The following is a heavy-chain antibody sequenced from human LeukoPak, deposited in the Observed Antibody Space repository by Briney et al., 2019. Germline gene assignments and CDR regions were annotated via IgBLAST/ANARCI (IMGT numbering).Heavy chain of an antibody. Sequence: SETLSLTCSVSGGSISSSSYYWGWIRQPPGKGLEWIGSIYYSGSTYYNPSLKSRVTISVDTSKNQFSLKLSSVTAADTAVYYCAREGSRTPDYWGQGTLVTVSS. D-gene: IGHD1-26*01. J-gene: IGHJ4*02. CDR3: AREGSRTPDY. CDR1: GGSISSSSYY. CDR2: IYYSGST. V-gene: IGHV4-39*07.